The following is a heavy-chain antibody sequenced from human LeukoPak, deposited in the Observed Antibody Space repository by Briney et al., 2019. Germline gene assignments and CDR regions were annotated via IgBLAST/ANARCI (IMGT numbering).Heavy chain of an antibody. Sequence: PGGSLRLSCAASGFTFSDYAMTWVRQAPGKGLEWVSAISGSGGSTYYADSVKGRFTISRGNSKNTGYLQLNSLRAEDTVLYYCAKDLTPTITIFGVVKFFVVGYWGQGTLVTVSS. V-gene: IGHV3-23*01. CDR3: AKDLTPTITIFGVVKFFVVGY. CDR1: GFTFSDYA. D-gene: IGHD3-3*01. J-gene: IGHJ4*02. CDR2: ISGSGGST.